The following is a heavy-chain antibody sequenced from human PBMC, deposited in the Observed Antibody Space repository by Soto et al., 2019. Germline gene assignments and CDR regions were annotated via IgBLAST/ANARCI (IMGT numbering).Heavy chain of an antibody. D-gene: IGHD2-15*01. V-gene: IGHV3-48*02. CDR2: ISSSSTI. Sequence: VQLVESGGGLVQPGGSLRLSCAASGFTFSSYSMNWVRQAPGKGLEWVSYISSSSTIYYADSVKGQFTISRDNAKNSLYLQMNSLRDEDTAVYYCASDMGSRFYYYGMDVWGQGTTVTVSS. CDR3: ASDMGSRFYYYGMDV. J-gene: IGHJ6*02. CDR1: GFTFSSYS.